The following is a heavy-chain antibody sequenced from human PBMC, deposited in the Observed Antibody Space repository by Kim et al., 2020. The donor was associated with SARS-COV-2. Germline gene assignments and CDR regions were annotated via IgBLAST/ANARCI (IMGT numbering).Heavy chain of an antibody. J-gene: IGHJ4*02. Sequence: SETLSLTCAVYGGSFSGYYWSWIRQPPGKGLEWIGEINHSGSTNYNPSLKSRVTISVDTSKNQFSLKLSSVTAADTAVYYCARGRGVTAAGLDYWGQGTLVTVSS. CDR3: ARGRGVTAAGLDY. D-gene: IGHD2-21*02. CDR1: GGSFSGYY. V-gene: IGHV4-34*01. CDR2: INHSGST.